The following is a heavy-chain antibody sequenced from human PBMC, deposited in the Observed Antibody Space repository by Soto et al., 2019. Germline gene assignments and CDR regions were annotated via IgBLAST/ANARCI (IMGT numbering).Heavy chain of an antibody. V-gene: IGHV4-61*08. D-gene: IGHD3-10*01. Sequence: PSETLSLTCTVSGGSISSGDYYWSWIRQPPGKGLEWIGYIYYSGSTNYNPSLQSRVTISVDTSKTQFSLKLSSVTAADTAVYYCARGTWVRSAFDIWGQGTMVTVSS. CDR1: GGSISSGDYY. J-gene: IGHJ3*02. CDR3: ARGTWVRSAFDI. CDR2: IYYSGST.